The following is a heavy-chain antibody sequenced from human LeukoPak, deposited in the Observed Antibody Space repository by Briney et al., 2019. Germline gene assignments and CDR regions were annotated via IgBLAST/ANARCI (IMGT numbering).Heavy chain of an antibody. J-gene: IGHJ4*02. D-gene: IGHD1-14*01. CDR3: ARGVEPLAANTLAY. CDR1: WFTVITNE. CDR2: LYSDDNT. Sequence: GGSLSLSCSVSWFTVITNEMTWVGDAPGKGLEWVSVLYSDDNTKYTDSVQGRFTISRDHSKNTLYLEMNSLSPDDTAVYYCARGVEPLAANTLAYWGQGTLVTVSS. V-gene: IGHV3-53*01.